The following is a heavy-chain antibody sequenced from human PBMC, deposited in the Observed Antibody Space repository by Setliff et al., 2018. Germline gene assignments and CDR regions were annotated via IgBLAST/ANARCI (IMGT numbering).Heavy chain of an antibody. V-gene: IGHV4-39*07. CDR2: RYYSGHT. CDR1: GGSISSYY. J-gene: IGHJ4*02. Sequence: SETLSLTCTVSGGSISSYYWGWIRQPPGKGLEWIGSRYYSGHTYYNPSLKSRVTMSADTSNNQFSLNLRSVTAADTAVYFCARQPSSGAYYNPRPYYFDYWGQGTLVTVSS. D-gene: IGHD3-10*01. CDR3: ARQPSSGAYYNPRPYYFDY.